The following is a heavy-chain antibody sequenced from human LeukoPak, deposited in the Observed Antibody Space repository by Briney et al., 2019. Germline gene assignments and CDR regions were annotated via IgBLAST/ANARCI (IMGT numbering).Heavy chain of an antibody. CDR2: IIPILGIA. J-gene: IGHJ4*02. CDR3: ASINTVRRHDY. CDR1: GGTFSSYT. D-gene: IGHD4-17*01. Sequence: ASVTVSCKASGGTFSSYTISWVRQAPGQGLEGVGRIIPILGIANYAQKFQGRVTITADKSTSTAYMELSSLRSEDTAVYYCASINTVRRHDYWGQGTLVTVSS. V-gene: IGHV1-69*02.